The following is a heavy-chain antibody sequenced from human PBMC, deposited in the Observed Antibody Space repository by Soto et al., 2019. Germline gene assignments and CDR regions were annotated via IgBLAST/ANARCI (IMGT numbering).Heavy chain of an antibody. CDR2: ISAYNGNT. V-gene: IGHV1-18*04. J-gene: IGHJ5*02. Sequence: ASVKVSCKASGYTFTSYGISWVRQAPGQGLEWMGCISAYNGNTNYAQKLQGRVTMTTDTSTSTAYMELRSLRSDDTAVDYCARALGPARYNWFDPGGQGTLVTVSS. D-gene: IGHD6-6*01. CDR3: ARALGPARYNWFDP. CDR1: GYTFTSYG.